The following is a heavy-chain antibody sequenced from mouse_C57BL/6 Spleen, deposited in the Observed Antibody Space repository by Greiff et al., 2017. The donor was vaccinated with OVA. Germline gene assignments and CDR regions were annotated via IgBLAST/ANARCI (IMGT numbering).Heavy chain of an antibody. CDR1: GYAFSSYW. Sequence: VKLMESGAELVKPGASVKISCKASGYAFSSYWMNWVKQRPGKGLEWIGQIYPGDGDTNYNGKFKGKATLTADKSSSTAYMQLSSLTSEDSAVYFCARGGTTAPFAYWGQGTLVTVSA. J-gene: IGHJ3*01. V-gene: IGHV1-80*01. D-gene: IGHD1-2*01. CDR2: IYPGDGDT. CDR3: ARGGTTAPFAY.